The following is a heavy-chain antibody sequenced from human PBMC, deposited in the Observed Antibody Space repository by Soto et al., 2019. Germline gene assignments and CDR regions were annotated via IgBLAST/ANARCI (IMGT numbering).Heavy chain of an antibody. CDR2: INAGNGNT. V-gene: IGHV1-3*01. CDR1: GYTFTSYA. CDR3: ARGAEMKPAAKLRFLEWLTDYYYYGMDV. J-gene: IGHJ6*02. Sequence: GASVKVSCKASGYTFTSYAMHWVRQAPGQRLEWMGWINAGNGNTKYSQKFQGRVTITRDTSASTAYMELSSLRSEDTAVYYCARGAEMKPAAKLRFLEWLTDYYYYGMDVWGQGTTVTVSS. D-gene: IGHD3-3*01.